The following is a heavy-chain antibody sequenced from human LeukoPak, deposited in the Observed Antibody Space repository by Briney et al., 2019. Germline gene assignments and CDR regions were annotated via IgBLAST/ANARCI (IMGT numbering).Heavy chain of an antibody. Sequence: GASVKVSCKTSGYSFTSQDMHWVRQAPGQSLEWMGCINPGNGDTKYSQEFQGRVTITRDTSATTAYMELSSLRSDDMAVYYCTLYNYWGQGTLATVSS. CDR2: INPGNGDT. V-gene: IGHV1-3*03. CDR1: GYSFTSQD. CDR3: TLYNY. D-gene: IGHD2-2*02. J-gene: IGHJ4*02.